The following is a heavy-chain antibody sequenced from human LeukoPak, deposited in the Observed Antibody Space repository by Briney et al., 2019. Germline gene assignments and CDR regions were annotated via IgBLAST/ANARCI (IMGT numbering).Heavy chain of an antibody. Sequence: ASVKVSCKASGYTLPDYFIHWVRQAPGQGLEWMGWYNPNIGAARYSQKFQGRVTMTSDTSSRTAYMELSSVTAADTAVYYCARSAHPRAMVRGVISIDYWGQGTLVTVSS. D-gene: IGHD3-10*01. CDR3: ARSAHPRAMVRGVISIDY. CDR1: GYTLPDYF. CDR2: YNPNIGAA. V-gene: IGHV1-2*02. J-gene: IGHJ4*02.